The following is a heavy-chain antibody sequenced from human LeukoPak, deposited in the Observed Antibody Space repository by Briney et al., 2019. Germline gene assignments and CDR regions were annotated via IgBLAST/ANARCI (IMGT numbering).Heavy chain of an antibody. Sequence: SGTLSLTCAVSGGSISSSNWWSRVRQPRGKGLEWIGEIYQSGSTNYNPSLKSRVTISVDKSKNQFSLKLSSVTAADTAVYYCARGQEWELLTGLGTFGPFDIWGQGTMVTVSS. V-gene: IGHV4-4*02. D-gene: IGHD1-26*01. CDR2: IYQSGST. CDR1: GGSISSSNW. J-gene: IGHJ3*02. CDR3: ARGQEWELLTGLGTFGPFDI.